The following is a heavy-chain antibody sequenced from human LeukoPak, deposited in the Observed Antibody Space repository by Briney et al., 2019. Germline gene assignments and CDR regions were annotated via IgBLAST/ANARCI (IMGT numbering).Heavy chain of an antibody. J-gene: IGHJ4*02. Sequence: ASVKVSCKASGYTFTSYAMNWVRQAPGQGLEWMGWINTNTGNPTYAQGFTGRFVFSLDTSVSTAYLQICSLKAEDTAVYYCARDHDTSYYDFWSGSRIPYYFDYWGQGTLVTVSS. CDR1: GYTFTSYA. CDR2: INTNTGNP. D-gene: IGHD3-3*01. V-gene: IGHV7-4-1*01. CDR3: ARDHDTSYYDFWSGSRIPYYFDY.